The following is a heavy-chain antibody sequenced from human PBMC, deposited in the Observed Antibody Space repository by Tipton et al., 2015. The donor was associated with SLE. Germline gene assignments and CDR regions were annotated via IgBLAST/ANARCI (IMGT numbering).Heavy chain of an antibody. CDR2: ISWNSGSI. D-gene: IGHD6-6*01. J-gene: IGHJ6*02. Sequence: SLRLSCAASGFTFDDYAMHWVRQAPGKGLEWVSGISWNSGSIGYADSVKGRFTISRGNAKNSLYLQMNSLRAEDTALYYCAKALAARPYYGMDVWGQGTTVTVSS. CDR1: GFTFDDYA. CDR3: AKALAARPYYGMDV. V-gene: IGHV3-9*01.